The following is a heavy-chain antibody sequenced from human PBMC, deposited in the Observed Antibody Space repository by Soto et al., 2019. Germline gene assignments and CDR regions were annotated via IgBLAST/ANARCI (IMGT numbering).Heavy chain of an antibody. CDR2: ISSSGSTI. D-gene: IGHD3-22*01. CDR3: AREIYDDYDSSGFDH. V-gene: IGHV3-11*04. CDR1: GFTFSGYS. Sequence: PGGALEPSFAAPGFTFSGYSIGWVPPAPGKGGGGFSYISSSGSTIYYADSVKGRFTISRDNAKNTLSLQMNSLRAEDTAVYYCAREIYDDYDSSGFDHWGQGTLVTVSS. J-gene: IGHJ4*02.